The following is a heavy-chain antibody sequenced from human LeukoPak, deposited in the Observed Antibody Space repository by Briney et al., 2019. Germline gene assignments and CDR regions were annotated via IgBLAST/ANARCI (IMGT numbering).Heavy chain of an antibody. Sequence: SETLSLTCTVSGGSISTYYWSWIRQPAGKGLEWIGRIYTSGTTNYNPSLKSRVTMSVDTSKNQFSLKLSSVTAVDTAVYYCARNGDYGGNMYCFDYWGQGTLVTVSS. V-gene: IGHV4-4*07. CDR2: IYTSGTT. J-gene: IGHJ4*02. D-gene: IGHD4-23*01. CDR1: GGSISTYY. CDR3: ARNGDYGGNMYCFDY.